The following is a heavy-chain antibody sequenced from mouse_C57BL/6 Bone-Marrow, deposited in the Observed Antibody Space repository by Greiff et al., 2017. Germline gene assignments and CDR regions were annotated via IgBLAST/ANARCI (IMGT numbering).Heavy chain of an antibody. Sequence: VHVKQSGAELVRPGASVKLSCTASGFNIKDYYMHWVKQRPEQGLEWIGRIDPEDGDTEYAPKFQGKATMTADTSSNTAYLQLSSLTSEDTAVYYCTTGGAAQAPWFAYWGKGTLVTVSA. V-gene: IGHV14-1*01. CDR2: IDPEDGDT. CDR3: TTGGAAQAPWFAY. D-gene: IGHD3-2*02. CDR1: GFNIKDYY. J-gene: IGHJ3*01.